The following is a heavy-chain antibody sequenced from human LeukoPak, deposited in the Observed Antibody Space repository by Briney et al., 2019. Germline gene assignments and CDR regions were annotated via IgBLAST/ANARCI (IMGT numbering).Heavy chain of an antibody. CDR1: GGSISNSY. CDR3: ARTVAGDFDY. Sequence: PSETLSLTCTVSGGSISNSYWNWIRQPAGKGLEWIGRIYSSGITSYNPSLKSRVTLSIDTSKNQFSLKLSSVTAADTAVYYCARTVAGDFDYWGQGVLVTVSS. J-gene: IGHJ4*02. CDR2: IYSSGIT. V-gene: IGHV4-4*07. D-gene: IGHD6-19*01.